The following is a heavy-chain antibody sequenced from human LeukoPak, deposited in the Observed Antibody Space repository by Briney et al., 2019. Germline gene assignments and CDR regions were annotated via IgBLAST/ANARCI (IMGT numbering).Heavy chain of an antibody. Sequence: PGGSLRLSCAASWFSVGGTYMSWVSQAPGDRLGWVSVIYSGGSTYYADSVKGRFTISRDNSKNTLYLQMNSLRAEDTAVYYCARDLYGGNSDYWGQGTLVTVSS. D-gene: IGHD4-23*01. V-gene: IGHV3-53*01. CDR2: IYSGGST. CDR3: ARDLYGGNSDY. CDR1: WFSVGGTY. J-gene: IGHJ4*02.